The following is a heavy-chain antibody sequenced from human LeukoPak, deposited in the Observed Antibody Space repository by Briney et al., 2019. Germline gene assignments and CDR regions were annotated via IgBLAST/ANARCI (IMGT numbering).Heavy chain of an antibody. CDR3: ARAYDYVWGSYRYPDY. CDR1: GFTFSDYY. CDR2: ISSSGSTI. Sequence: KSGGSLRLSRAASGFTFSDYYMSWIRQAPGKGLEWVSYISSSGSTIYYADSVKGRFTISRDSAKNSLYLQMNSLRAEDTAVYYCARAYDYVWGSYRYPDYWGQGTLVTVSS. J-gene: IGHJ4*02. D-gene: IGHD3-16*02. V-gene: IGHV3-11*01.